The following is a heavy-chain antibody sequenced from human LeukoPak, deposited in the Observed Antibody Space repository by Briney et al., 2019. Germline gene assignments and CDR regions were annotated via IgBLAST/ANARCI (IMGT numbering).Heavy chain of an antibody. V-gene: IGHV3-23*01. Sequence: GGSLRLSCAAFGFAVSSNYMSWVRQAPGKGLEWVSAISGSGGSTYYADSVKGRFTISRDNSKNTLYLQMNSLRAEDTAVYYCANAGLKYSSLNWGKGTLVTVSS. J-gene: IGHJ4*02. CDR2: ISGSGGST. CDR1: GFAVSSNY. D-gene: IGHD6-6*01. CDR3: ANAGLKYSSLN.